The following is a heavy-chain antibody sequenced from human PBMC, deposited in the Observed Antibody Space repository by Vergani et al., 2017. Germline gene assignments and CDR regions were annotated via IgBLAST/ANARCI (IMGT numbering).Heavy chain of an antibody. CDR3: ARELSYYYGSGSDDYNPYYYEGMDF. CDR1: GGSLNTGAYY. D-gene: IGHD3-10*01. Sequence: QVQLQESGPRLVRPSQTLSLTCAVSGGSLNTGAYYWGWIRQPAGKGLEWIVRVYTSGMTNYNPSLKSRGTIVVDRSKSQLSLKLTSVTAGDTAVYFCARELSYYYGSGSDDYNPYYYEGMDFWGPGTTVTVSS. J-gene: IGHJ6*02. CDR2: VYTSGMT. V-gene: IGHV4-61*02.